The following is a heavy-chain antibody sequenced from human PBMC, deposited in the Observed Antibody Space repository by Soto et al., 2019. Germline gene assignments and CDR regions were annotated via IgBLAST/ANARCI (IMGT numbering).Heavy chain of an antibody. V-gene: IGHV5-51*01. CDR2: IYPGDSDT. CDR3: AREMWTRSGPQNFFDY. J-gene: IGHJ4*02. CDR1: GYSFTSYW. Sequence: GDSLKISCKGSGYSFTSYWIGWVRQMPGKGLEWMGIIYPGDSDTRYSPSFQGQVTISAGKSISTAYLQWSSLKASDDTAVYYCAREMWTRSGPQNFFDYWGLGALVTVSS. D-gene: IGHD6-25*01.